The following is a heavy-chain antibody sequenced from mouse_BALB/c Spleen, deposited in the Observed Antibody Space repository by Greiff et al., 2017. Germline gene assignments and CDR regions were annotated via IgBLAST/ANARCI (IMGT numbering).Heavy chain of an antibody. V-gene: IGHV14-4*02. CDR1: GFNIKDYY. D-gene: IGHD2-1*01. CDR3: NAYSSMDY. J-gene: IGHJ4*01. CDR2: IDPENGDT. Sequence: EVKVVESGAELVRSGASVKLSCTASGFNIKDYYMHWVKQRPEQGLEWIGWIDPENGDTEYAPKFQGKATMTEDTSSNTAYLQLSSLTSEDTAVYYCNAYSSMDYWGQGTSVTVSS.